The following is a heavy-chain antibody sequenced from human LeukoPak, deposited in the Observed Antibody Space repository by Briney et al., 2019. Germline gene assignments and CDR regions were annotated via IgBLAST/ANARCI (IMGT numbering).Heavy chain of an antibody. CDR3: ARRKGRAYFDY. D-gene: IGHD2-15*01. CDR2: INHSGST. J-gene: IGHJ4*02. CDR1: GGSFSGYC. Sequence: SETLSLTCAVYGGSFSGYCWSWIRQPPGKGLEWIGEINHSGSTNYNPSLKSRVTISVDTSKNQFSLKLCSVTAADTAVYYCARRKGRAYFDYWGQGTLVTVSS. V-gene: IGHV4-34*01.